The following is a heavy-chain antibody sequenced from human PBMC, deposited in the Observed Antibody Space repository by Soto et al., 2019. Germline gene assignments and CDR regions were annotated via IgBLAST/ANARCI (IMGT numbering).Heavy chain of an antibody. Sequence: ASVKVSCKASGYTFTSYGISWVRQDTGQGLEWMGWISAYNGNTNYAQKLQGRVTMTTDTSTSTAYMELRSLRSDDTAVYYCAKGYCSSTSCPFDYWGQGTLVTVSS. CDR3: AKGYCSSTSCPFDY. J-gene: IGHJ4*02. D-gene: IGHD2-2*01. CDR1: GYTFTSYG. CDR2: ISAYNGNT. V-gene: IGHV1-18*01.